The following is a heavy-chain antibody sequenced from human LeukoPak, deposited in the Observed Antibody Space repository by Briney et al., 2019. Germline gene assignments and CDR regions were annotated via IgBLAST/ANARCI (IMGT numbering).Heavy chain of an antibody. CDR1: GGSFSGSY. J-gene: IGHJ6*02. V-gene: IGHV4-34*01. Sequence: PSETLSLTCAVYGGSFSGSYWSWIRQPPGKGLEWLGEIDHSGSTNYKPSFKCRVTMSVGSSKNQFSLKLSSVTAADTAGYYCARGTQWLVDYYYGMDVWGQGTTVTVSS. D-gene: IGHD6-19*01. CDR3: ARGTQWLVDYYYGMDV. CDR2: IDHSGST.